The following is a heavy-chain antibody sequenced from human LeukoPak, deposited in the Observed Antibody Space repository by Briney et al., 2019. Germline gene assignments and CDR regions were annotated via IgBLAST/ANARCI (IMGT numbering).Heavy chain of an antibody. J-gene: IGHJ4*02. CDR2: IYYSGST. D-gene: IGHD3-10*01. CDR1: GGSNSSSSYY. Sequence: SETLSLTCTVSGGSNSSSSYYWGWIRQPPGKGLEWIGSIYYSGSTYYNPSLKSRVTISVDTSKNQFSLKLSSVTAADTAVYYCASVDYGSGSYGYWGQGTLVTVSS. V-gene: IGHV4-39*07. CDR3: ASVDYGSGSYGY.